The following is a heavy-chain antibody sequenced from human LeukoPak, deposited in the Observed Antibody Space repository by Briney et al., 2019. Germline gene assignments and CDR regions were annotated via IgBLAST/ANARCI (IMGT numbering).Heavy chain of an antibody. CDR3: AKDRMGCYSSGYYSD. CDR2: ISWDGGST. D-gene: IGHD3-22*01. V-gene: IGHV3-43*01. CDR1: GFSSDDYT. Sequence: GGSMRPSCAASGFSSDDYTMHWVRQAAGKGLEWVSLISWDGGSTYYADSVKGRFTISRDNSKNSLYLEMNSLRTEDTALYYCAKDRMGCYSSGYYSDWGQGTLVTVSS. J-gene: IGHJ1*01.